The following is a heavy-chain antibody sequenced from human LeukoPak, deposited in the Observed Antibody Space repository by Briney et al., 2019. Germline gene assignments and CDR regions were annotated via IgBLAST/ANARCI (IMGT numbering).Heavy chain of an antibody. CDR1: GYTFTSYD. CDR3: ARAAGIRPGYIDY. J-gene: IGHJ4*02. CDR2: TNPNSGNT. Sequence: ASVKVSCKASGYTFTSYDINWVRQATGQGLEWMGWTNPNSGNTGYTQKFQGRVTITRNTSISTAYMELSSLRSEDTAVYYCARAAGIRPGYIDYWGQGTLVTVSS. V-gene: IGHV1-8*01.